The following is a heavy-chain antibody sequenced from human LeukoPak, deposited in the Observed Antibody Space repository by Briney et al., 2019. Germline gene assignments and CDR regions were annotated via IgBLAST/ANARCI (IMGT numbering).Heavy chain of an antibody. CDR2: ISGSGGST. J-gene: IGHJ4*02. D-gene: IGHD3-3*01. CDR3: AKDLEIFGVAPVDY. V-gene: IGHV3-23*01. Sequence: LAGGSLRLSCAASGFTFSSYAMSWVRQAPGKGLEWVSAISGSGGSTYYADSVKGRFTISRDNSKNTLYLQMNSLRAEDTAVYYCAKDLEIFGVAPVDYWGQGTLVTVSS. CDR1: GFTFSSYA.